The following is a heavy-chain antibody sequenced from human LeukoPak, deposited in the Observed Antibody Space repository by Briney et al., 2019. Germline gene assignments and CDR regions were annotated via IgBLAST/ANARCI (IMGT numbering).Heavy chain of an antibody. V-gene: IGHV1-8*01. CDR3: ARLAAATYYYGMDV. CDR1: GYTFTSYD. D-gene: IGHD6-13*01. Sequence: ASVKVSCKASGYTFTSYDINWVRQATGQGLEWMGWMNPNSGNTGYAQKFQGRVTMTRNTSISTAYMELSSLRSEDTAVYYCARLAAATYYYGMDVWGQGTTVTVSS. CDR2: MNPNSGNT. J-gene: IGHJ6*02.